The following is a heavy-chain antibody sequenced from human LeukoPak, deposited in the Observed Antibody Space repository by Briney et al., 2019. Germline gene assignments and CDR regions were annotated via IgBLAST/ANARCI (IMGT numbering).Heavy chain of an antibody. V-gene: IGHV3-11*01. Sequence: GGSLRLSCAASGFTFSDYYMNWIRQTPGKGLEWIAHISGGADTIEYTESMKGRFTISRDNAKNSLSLQMDSLRVEDTAIYYCAREMNTAMINLDAWGQGTPVTVSS. CDR1: GFTFSDYY. CDR2: ISGGADTI. CDR3: AREMNTAMINLDA. J-gene: IGHJ5*02. D-gene: IGHD5-18*01.